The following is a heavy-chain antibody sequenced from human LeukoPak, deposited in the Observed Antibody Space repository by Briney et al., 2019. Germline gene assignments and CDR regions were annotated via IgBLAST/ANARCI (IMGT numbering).Heavy chain of an antibody. J-gene: IGHJ6*03. CDR3: ARRGTPYYYYYMDV. V-gene: IGHV4-59*08. CDR1: GGSMNTYY. Sequence: PSETLSLTCTVSGGSMNTYYWSWIRQSPENGLEFIGYIYSSGTSDYNPSLKSRVVISLDTSNSQFSLKMKSVTAADTAVYYCARRGTPYYYYYMDVWGSGTTVTVSS. CDR2: IYSSGTS. D-gene: IGHD3-16*01.